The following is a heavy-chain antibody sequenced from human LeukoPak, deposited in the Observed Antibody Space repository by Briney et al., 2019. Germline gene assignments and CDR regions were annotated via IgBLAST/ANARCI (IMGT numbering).Heavy chain of an antibody. J-gene: IGHJ3*02. CDR3: ARFGLLRYFDWLGNAFDI. CDR1: GFTVSSNY. CDR2: NYSGGST. D-gene: IGHD3-9*01. V-gene: IGHV3-53*01. Sequence: GGSLRLSCAASGFTVSSNYMSWVRQAPGKGLEGVSVNYSGGSTYYADSVKGRFTISRDNSKNTLYLQMNSLRAEDTAVYYCARFGLLRYFDWLGNAFDIWGQGTMVTVSS.